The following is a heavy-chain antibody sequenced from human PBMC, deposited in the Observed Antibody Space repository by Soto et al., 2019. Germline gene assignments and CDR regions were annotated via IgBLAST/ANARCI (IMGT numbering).Heavy chain of an antibody. CDR1: GFTFTSYA. Sequence: QPGGSLRLSCAASGFTFTSYALHWVRQAPGKGLEWVAVISHDGTNKYYADSVRGRFTISRDNSMDTLFLQMDSLRDEDTAVYYCAKGYCSSFTCYADFWGQGTLVTVSS. V-gene: IGHV3-30*18. CDR3: AKGYCSSFTCYADF. CDR2: ISHDGTNK. J-gene: IGHJ4*02. D-gene: IGHD2-2*01.